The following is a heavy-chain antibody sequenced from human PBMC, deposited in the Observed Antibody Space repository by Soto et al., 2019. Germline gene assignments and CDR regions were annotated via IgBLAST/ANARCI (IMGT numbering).Heavy chain of an antibody. CDR1: GYTFTSYA. CDR2: INPGKGDT. D-gene: IGHD6-13*01. J-gene: IGHJ4*02. CDR3: ARGLGSSSYLPVDS. Sequence: QVPLVQSGAEMQKPGASVKVSCQASGYTFTSYAIHWVRQAPGQRLEWIGWINPGKGDTKYSERFQPRVTISRDTSAPTVYMELSSLTSEDTAVYKCARGLGSSSYLPVDSWGQGTLVTVSS. V-gene: IGHV1-3*01.